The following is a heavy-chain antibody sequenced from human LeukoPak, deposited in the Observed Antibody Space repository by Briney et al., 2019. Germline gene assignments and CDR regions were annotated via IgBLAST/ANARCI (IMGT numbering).Heavy chain of an antibody. D-gene: IGHD2-8*01. Sequence: GESLKISCQVSGDDFSTSWIGWVRQVPGKGLDWMGIIFPEDSDTRYSPSFQGHVTFSADKSTNTAYLHWDSLRASDTAIYYCARNRRGPRMLDAFDIWGQGTMVTISS. CDR3: ARNRRGPRMLDAFDI. V-gene: IGHV5-51*01. J-gene: IGHJ3*02. CDR2: IFPEDSDT. CDR1: GDDFSTSW.